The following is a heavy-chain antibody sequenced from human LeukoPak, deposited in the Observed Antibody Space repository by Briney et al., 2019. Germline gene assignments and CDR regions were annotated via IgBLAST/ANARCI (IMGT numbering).Heavy chain of an antibody. D-gene: IGHD6-19*01. V-gene: IGHV4-34*01. CDR3: ARGLAVAGTTDY. CDR1: GGSFSGYY. Sequence: RTSETLSLTCAVYGGSFSGYYWSWIRQPPGKGLEWIGEINRSGSTNYNPSLKSRVTISVDTSKNQFSLKLSSVTAADTAVYYCARGLAVAGTTDYWGQGTLVTVSS. CDR2: INRSGST. J-gene: IGHJ4*02.